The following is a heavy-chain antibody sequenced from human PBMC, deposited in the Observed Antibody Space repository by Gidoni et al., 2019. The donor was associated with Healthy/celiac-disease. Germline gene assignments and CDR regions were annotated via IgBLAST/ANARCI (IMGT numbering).Heavy chain of an antibody. J-gene: IGHJ6*03. V-gene: IGHV1-46*01. CDR2: INPSGGST. D-gene: IGHD2-2*01. Sequence: QVQLVQSGAEVKKPGASVKVSCKASGYTFTSYYMHWVRQAPGQGLEWMGIINPSGGSTSYAQKFQGRVTMTRDTSTSTVYMELSSLRSEDTAVYYCASSNIVVVPAAIKSSDYYYYMDVWGKGTTVTVSS. CDR1: GYTFTSYY. CDR3: ASSNIVVVPAAIKSSDYYYYMDV.